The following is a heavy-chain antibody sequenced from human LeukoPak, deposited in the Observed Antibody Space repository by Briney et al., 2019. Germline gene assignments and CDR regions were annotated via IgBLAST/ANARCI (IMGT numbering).Heavy chain of an antibody. CDR2: IFDTGNT. CDR3: ARQSSSYYYGWFDP. J-gene: IGHJ5*02. D-gene: IGHD3-22*01. V-gene: IGHV4-39*01. CDR1: GGSILDSTYY. Sequence: SETLSLTCTVSGGSILDSTYYWAWIRQPPGKGLEWIATIFDTGNTHYNPSLKSRVTMSVDTVKNQFSLNLNSVTAADTAVYYCARQSSSYYYGWFDPWGQGTLVTVSS.